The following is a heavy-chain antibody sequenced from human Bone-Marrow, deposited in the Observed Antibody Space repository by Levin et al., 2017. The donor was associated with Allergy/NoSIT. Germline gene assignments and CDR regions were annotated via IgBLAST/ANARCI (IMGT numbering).Heavy chain of an antibody. J-gene: IGHJ4*02. V-gene: IGHV4-38-2*01. CDR1: GFTFSSYS. CDR3: ARLQRGYSSEIDY. CDR2: IYHSGSS. Sequence: ESLKISCAASGFTFSSYSMNWVRQPPGKGLEWIGNIYHSGSSYYDPSLKSRVAISVDASKNQFSLKLTSVTAADTAVYYCARLQRGYSSEIDYWGQGTLVTVSS. D-gene: IGHD5-18*01.